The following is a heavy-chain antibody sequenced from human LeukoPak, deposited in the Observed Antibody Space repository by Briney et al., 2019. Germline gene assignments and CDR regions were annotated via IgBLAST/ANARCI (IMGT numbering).Heavy chain of an antibody. CDR1: GFTFSSHG. CDR2: ISYAGSLK. J-gene: IGHJ4*02. V-gene: IGHV3-30*18. CDR3: AKDPPNLGRIDY. Sequence: GGSLRLSCAASGFTFSSHGMHWVRQAPGKGLGWVAVISYAGSLKYYADSVKGRFTISRDNSKNTLYLQMNSLRAEDTAVYFCAKDPPNLGRIDYWGQGTLVTVSS. D-gene: IGHD7-27*01.